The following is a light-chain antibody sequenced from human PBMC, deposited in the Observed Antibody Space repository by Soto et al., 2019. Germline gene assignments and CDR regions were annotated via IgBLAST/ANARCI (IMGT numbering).Light chain of an antibody. V-gene: IGLV2-14*01. Sequence: QSALTQPASVSGSPGQSITISCTGTSSDVGGYNYVSWYQQHPGKAPKLMIYDVSNRPSGVSNRFAGSKSGNTASLTISGLQAEDEADYYFSSYTRSSFVVFGGGTKVTVL. CDR3: SSYTRSSFVV. J-gene: IGLJ2*01. CDR2: DVS. CDR1: SSDVGGYNY.